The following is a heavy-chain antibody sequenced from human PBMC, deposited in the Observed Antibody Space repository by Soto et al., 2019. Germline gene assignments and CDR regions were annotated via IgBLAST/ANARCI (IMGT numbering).Heavy chain of an antibody. D-gene: IGHD1-26*01. CDR1: GFTFSSYD. V-gene: IGHV3-13*01. CDR3: ARATVGATQDLAYFDY. J-gene: IGHJ4*02. CDR2: IGTAGDT. Sequence: GSLRLSCAASGFTFSSYDMHWVRQATGKGLEWVSAIGTAGDTYYPGSVKGRFTISRENAKNSLYLQMNSLRAGDTAVYYCARATVGATQDLAYFDYWGQGTLVTVSS.